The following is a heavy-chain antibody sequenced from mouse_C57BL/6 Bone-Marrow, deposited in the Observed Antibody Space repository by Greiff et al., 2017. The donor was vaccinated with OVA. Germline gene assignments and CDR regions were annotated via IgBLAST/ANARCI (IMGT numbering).Heavy chain of an antibody. CDR2: INPNNGGT. CDR1: GYTFTDYY. J-gene: IGHJ2*01. V-gene: IGHV1-26*01. Sequence: EVQLQQSGPELVKPGASVKISCKASGYTFTDYYMNWVKQSHGKSLEWIGDINPNNGGTSYNQKFKGKATLTVDKSSSTAYMELRSLTSEDSAVYYCAGLGQDFDYWGQGTTLTVSS. CDR3: AGLGQDFDY. D-gene: IGHD3-3*01.